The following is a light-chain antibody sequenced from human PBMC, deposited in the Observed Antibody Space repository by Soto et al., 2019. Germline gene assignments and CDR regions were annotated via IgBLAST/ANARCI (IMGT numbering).Light chain of an antibody. J-gene: IGKJ5*01. CDR2: DAS. V-gene: IGKV1-33*01. CDR1: QDVSNY. CDR3: QQDINRIT. Sequence: IQMTQSPSSLSASQGDRVTITFQASQDVSNYLNWYQQKLGKAPKLLIYDASNLETGVPSRFSGSGSGTYFSFTISSLQPDDFATYYSQQDINRITFAQGTRLEIK.